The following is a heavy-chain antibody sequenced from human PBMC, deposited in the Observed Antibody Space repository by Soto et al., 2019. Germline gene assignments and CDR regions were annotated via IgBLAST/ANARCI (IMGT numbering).Heavy chain of an antibody. D-gene: IGHD6-13*01. CDR1: GGSINTYY. J-gene: IGHJ4*02. CDR3: ARVDSSSWYYFDY. CDR2: IYYSGST. Sequence: SETLSLTCSVSGGSINTYYWTWIRQPPGKGLEWIGYIYYSGSTNYNPSLKIRVTISVDTSKNQFLLKRSSVTAADTAVYYCARVDSSSWYYFDYWGQGTLVTVSS. V-gene: IGHV4-59*01.